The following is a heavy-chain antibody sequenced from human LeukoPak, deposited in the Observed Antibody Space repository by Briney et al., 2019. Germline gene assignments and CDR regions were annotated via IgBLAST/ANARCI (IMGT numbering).Heavy chain of an antibody. CDR3: ASIAAAGTPEGFDY. CDR2: INPNSGGT. D-gene: IGHD6-13*01. J-gene: IGHJ4*02. V-gene: IGHV1-2*02. Sequence: APLKISCKASGYTFTGYYMHWVRQAPVQGLEWMGWINPNSGGTNYAQKFQGRVTMTRDTSIRTAYMELSRLRSDDTAVYYCASIAAAGTPEGFDYWGQGTLVTVSS. CDR1: GYTFTGYY.